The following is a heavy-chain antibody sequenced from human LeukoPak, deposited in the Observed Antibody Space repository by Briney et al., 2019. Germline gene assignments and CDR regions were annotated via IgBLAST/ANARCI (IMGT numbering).Heavy chain of an antibody. V-gene: IGHV3-53*01. Sequence: PGGSLTLSCAVSGFTFSSNYMSWVRHAQGKGLEWVSVIVGGGSTYYADSVKGRFTISRDNSKNTLYLQMNSLRAEDTAVYYCARGSPYGDYWSGVYYWGQGTLVTVSS. J-gene: IGHJ4*02. D-gene: IGHD4-17*01. CDR3: ARGSPYGDYWSGVYY. CDR1: GFTFSSNY. CDR2: IVGGGST.